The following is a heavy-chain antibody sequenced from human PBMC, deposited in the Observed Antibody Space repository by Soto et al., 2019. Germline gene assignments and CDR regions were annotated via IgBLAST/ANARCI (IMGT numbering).Heavy chain of an antibody. CDR1: GYIFTAYY. CDR3: AAPYCSGLNGFDP. J-gene: IGHJ5*02. CDR2: INPNNGDT. Sequence: QVHRVQSGAEVKKPGASVKVSCKTSGYIFTAYYMFWVRQAPGQGLEWMGWINPNNGDTNYAQRFQGRVTMTRDTSSSTAYMELSRLRSDDTAVYYCAAPYCSGLNGFDPWGQGTLVTVSS. D-gene: IGHD3-10*01. V-gene: IGHV1-2*02.